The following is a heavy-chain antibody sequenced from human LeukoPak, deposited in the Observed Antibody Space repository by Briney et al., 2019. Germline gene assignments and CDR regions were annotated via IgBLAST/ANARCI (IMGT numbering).Heavy chain of an antibody. D-gene: IGHD6-19*01. J-gene: IGHJ4*02. CDR3: AKATGIAVAGTLYYFDY. CDR1: GFTFDDYA. CDR2: ISWNSGSI. V-gene: IGHV3-9*01. Sequence: SGGSLRLSCAASGFTFDDYAMHWVRQAPGKGLEWVSGISWNSGSIGYADSVKGRLTISRDNAKNSLYLQMNSLRAEDTALYYCAKATGIAVAGTLYYFDYWGQGTLVTVSS.